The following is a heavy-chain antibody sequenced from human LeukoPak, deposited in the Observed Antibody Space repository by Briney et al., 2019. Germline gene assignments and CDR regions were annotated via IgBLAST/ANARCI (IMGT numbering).Heavy chain of an antibody. J-gene: IGHJ2*01. CDR3: ARWGGRGSSWHYWYFDL. D-gene: IGHD6-13*01. CDR2: IYYRGST. Sequence: SETLSLTCTVSGGSISSYYWSWIRQPPGKGLEWIGYIYYRGSTNYNPSLKSRVTISVDTSKNQFSLKLSSVTAADTAVYYCARWGGRGSSWHYWYFDLWGRGTLVTVSS. V-gene: IGHV4-59*08. CDR1: GGSISSYY.